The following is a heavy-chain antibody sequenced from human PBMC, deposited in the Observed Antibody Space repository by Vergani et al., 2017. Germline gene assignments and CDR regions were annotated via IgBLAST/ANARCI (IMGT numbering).Heavy chain of an antibody. CDR3: AKGGWNYWFDS. CDR1: GFSFTTYA. J-gene: IGHJ5*01. V-gene: IGHV3-23*01. D-gene: IGHD1-1*01. CDR2: INTNGDYT. Sequence: EVQLLKSGGDLVQPGGSLRLSCAASGFSFTTYAMSWVRQAPGKGLEWVSTINTNGDYTRYGDSVKGRFNISRDNSKSTLYLQMNSLRAEDTAIYYCAKGGWNYWFDSWGQGTLVIVS.